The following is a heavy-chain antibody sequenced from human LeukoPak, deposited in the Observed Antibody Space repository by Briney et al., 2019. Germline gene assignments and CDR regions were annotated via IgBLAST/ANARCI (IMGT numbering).Heavy chain of an antibody. J-gene: IGHJ4*02. CDR3: ARGRRIAVVPLGY. CDR2: MNPNSGNT. Sequence: GASVKVSCKASGYTFTSYDINWVRQATGQGLEWMGWMNPNSGNTGYAQKFQGRVTITRNTSISTAYMELSSLRSEDTAVYYCARGRRIAVVPLGYWGQGTLVTVSS. CDR1: GYTFTSYD. V-gene: IGHV1-8*03. D-gene: IGHD6-19*01.